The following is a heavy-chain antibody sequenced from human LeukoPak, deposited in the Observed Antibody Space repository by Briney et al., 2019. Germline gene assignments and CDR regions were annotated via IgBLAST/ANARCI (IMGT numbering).Heavy chain of an antibody. CDR2: ISGSGGST. CDR1: GFTFSSYA. J-gene: IGHJ5*02. V-gene: IGHV3-23*01. CDR3: AKDREVPAATSWFDP. D-gene: IGHD2-2*01. Sequence: GGPLRLSCAASGFTFSSYAMSWVRQAPGKGLEWVSAISGSGGSTYYADSVKGRFTISRDNSKNTLYLQMNSLRAEDTAVYYCAKDREVPAATSWFDPWGQGTLVTVSS.